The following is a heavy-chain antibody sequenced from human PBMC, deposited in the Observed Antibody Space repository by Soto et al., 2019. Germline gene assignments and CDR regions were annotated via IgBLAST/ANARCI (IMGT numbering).Heavy chain of an antibody. CDR2: IANGDNHI. D-gene: IGHD2-2*01. CDR1: GFTFSEYS. V-gene: IGHV3-21*01. Sequence: EVQVVESGGGLVKPGGSLRLSCAASGFTFSEYSFLWVRQAPGKGLEWLSFIANGDNHIFYSDSVKGRFTISRDNATNSVYLQLNSLRADDSAVYYCARENGHCTDACNRGAFDIWGQGNMVTVSS. J-gene: IGHJ3*02. CDR3: ARENGHCTDACNRGAFDI.